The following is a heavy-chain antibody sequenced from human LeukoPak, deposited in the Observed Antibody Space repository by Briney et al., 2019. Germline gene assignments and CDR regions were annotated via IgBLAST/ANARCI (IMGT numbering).Heavy chain of an antibody. CDR3: ARDSSSTSCPDY. CDR1: GGSFRGYY. V-gene: IGHV4-34*01. CDR2: INHSGST. Sequence: SETLSLTCAVYGGSFRGYYWSWIRQPPGKGLEWIGEINHSGSTNYNPSLKSRVTISVDTSKNQFSLKLSSVTAADTAVYYCARDSSSTSCPDYWGQGTLVTVSS. J-gene: IGHJ4*02. D-gene: IGHD2-2*01.